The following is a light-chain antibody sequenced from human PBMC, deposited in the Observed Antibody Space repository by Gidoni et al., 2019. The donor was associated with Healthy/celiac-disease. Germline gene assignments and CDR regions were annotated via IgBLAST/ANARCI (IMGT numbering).Light chain of an antibody. CDR1: QSISSY. Sequence: DIQMTQSPSSLSASVGDRVTITCRASQSISSYLNWYPQKPGKAPKLLIYAASSLQSGVPSRFSGSGSVTDFTLTISSLQPEDFATYYCQQSYSTPFTFGPGTKVDIK. CDR3: QQSYSTPFT. CDR2: AAS. V-gene: IGKV1-39*01. J-gene: IGKJ3*01.